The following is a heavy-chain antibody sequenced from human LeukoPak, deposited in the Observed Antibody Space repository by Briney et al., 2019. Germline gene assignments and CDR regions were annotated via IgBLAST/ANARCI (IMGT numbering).Heavy chain of an antibody. V-gene: IGHV3-7*05. CDR1: GFSFSSYC. J-gene: IGHJ4*02. D-gene: IGHD4-23*01. CDR2: INQHGTDK. Sequence: GGSLRLSCAASGFSFSSYCMSWVRQAPGKGLEWVANINQHGTDKYYVDSVRGRFTISRDNAKNSLYLQMKSLRAEDTAVYYCAANGGPFDFWGQGTLVTVSS. CDR3: AANGGPFDF.